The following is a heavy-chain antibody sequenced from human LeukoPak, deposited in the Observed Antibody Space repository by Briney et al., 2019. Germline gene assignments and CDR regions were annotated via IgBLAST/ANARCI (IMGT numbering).Heavy chain of an antibody. Sequence: SETLSLTCAVYGGSFSGYYGSWIRQPPGKGVEWMGEINHIGITNYNPSLKSRVAISVDASKNQFSLKLSSVTAADTAVYFCAGVGGGWLRHPLLYYSYSTDVWGKGTTATVSS. CDR1: GGSFSGYY. V-gene: IGHV4-34*01. CDR2: INHIGIT. J-gene: IGHJ6*03. CDR3: AGVGGGWLRHPLLYYSYSTDV. D-gene: IGHD5-12*01.